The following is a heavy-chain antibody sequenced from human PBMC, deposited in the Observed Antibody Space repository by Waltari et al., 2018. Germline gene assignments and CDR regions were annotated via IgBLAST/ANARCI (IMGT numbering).Heavy chain of an antibody. CDR2: IYHSGRT. CDR1: GYSIRSGYY. D-gene: IGHD5-18*01. CDR3: ARDRTNTATNWFDP. V-gene: IGHV4-38-2*02. J-gene: IGHJ5*02. Sequence: QVQLQESGPGLVKPSETLSLTCAVSGYSIRSGYYWGWLRQPPGKGLEWIGSIYHSGRTYYNPSLKSRVTISVDTSKNQFSLKLSSVTAADTAVYYCARDRTNTATNWFDPWGQGTLVTVSS.